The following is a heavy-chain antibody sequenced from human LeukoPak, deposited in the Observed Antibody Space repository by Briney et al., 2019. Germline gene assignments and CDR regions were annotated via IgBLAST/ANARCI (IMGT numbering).Heavy chain of an antibody. CDR3: ARDSYYGSGSPCY. J-gene: IGHJ4*02. CDR2: IYYSGST. D-gene: IGHD3-10*01. V-gene: IGHV4-39*06. Sequence: PSETLSLTCTVSGGSISSSSYYWGWIRQPPGKGLEWIGSIYYSGSTYYNPSLKSRVTISVDTSKNQFALRLSSVTAADTAVYYCARDSYYGSGSPCYWGQGTLVTVSS. CDR1: GGSISSSSYY.